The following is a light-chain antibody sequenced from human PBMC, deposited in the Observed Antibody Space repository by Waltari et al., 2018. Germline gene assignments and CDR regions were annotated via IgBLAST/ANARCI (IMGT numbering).Light chain of an antibody. CDR3: QQYYTTPYT. CDR1: QSVLYSSNNQHY. CDR2: WAS. J-gene: IGKJ2*01. Sequence: DIVMTQSPDSLAVSLGERATINCKSSQSVLYSSNNQHYLAWYQQKPGQPPKLLIYWASTRESGVPDRCSGSGSGTDFTLTISSLQAEDVAVYYCQQYYTTPYTFGQGTKVEIK. V-gene: IGKV4-1*01.